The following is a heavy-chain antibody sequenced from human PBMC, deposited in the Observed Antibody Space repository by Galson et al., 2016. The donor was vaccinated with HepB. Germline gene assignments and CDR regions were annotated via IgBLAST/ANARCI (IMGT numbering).Heavy chain of an antibody. J-gene: IGHJ6*03. V-gene: IGHV3-11*06. CDR1: GFTFSTYY. Sequence: SLRLSCAASGFTFSTYYMIWIRQAPGKGLEWIAYMSSNSIFTNYPDSVKGRFTISRDNAENSLYLQMNGLRAEDTAVYYCARVPGPYFYYMDVWGKGTTVTVSS. CDR2: MSSNSIFT. CDR3: ARVPGPYFYYMDV.